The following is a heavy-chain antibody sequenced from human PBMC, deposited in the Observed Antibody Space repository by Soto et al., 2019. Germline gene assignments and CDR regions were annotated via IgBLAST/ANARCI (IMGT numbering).Heavy chain of an antibody. J-gene: IGHJ6*02. D-gene: IGHD2-15*01. CDR2: IYYSGST. CDR3: ASPTGYYYYYGMDV. CDR1: GGSISSSSYY. Sequence: QLQLQESGPGLVKPSETLSLTCTVSGGSISSSSYYWGWIRQPPGKGLEWIGSIYYSGSTYYNPSLKSRVTISVDTSKNQFSLKLSSVTAADTAVYYCASPTGYYYYYGMDVWGQGTTVTVSS. V-gene: IGHV4-39*01.